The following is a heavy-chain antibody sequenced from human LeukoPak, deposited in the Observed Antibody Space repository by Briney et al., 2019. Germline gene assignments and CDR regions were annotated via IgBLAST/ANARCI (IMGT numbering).Heavy chain of an antibody. D-gene: IGHD2-2*01. J-gene: IGHJ5*02. CDR1: GFTFSSYA. CDR3: AKKNVVPAATYNWFDP. Sequence: PGGSLRLSCAASGFTFSSYAMSWVRQAPGKGLEWVSAISGSGGSTYYADSVKGRFTISRDNSKNTLYLQMSSLRAEGTAVYYCAKKNVVPAATYNWFDPWGQGTLVTVSS. CDR2: ISGSGGST. V-gene: IGHV3-23*01.